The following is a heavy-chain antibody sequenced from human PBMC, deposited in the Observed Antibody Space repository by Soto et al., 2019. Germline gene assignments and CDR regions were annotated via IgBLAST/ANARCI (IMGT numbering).Heavy chain of an antibody. CDR2: IIPIFGTA. V-gene: IGHV1-69*01. CDR1: GGTFSSYA. J-gene: IGHJ2*01. D-gene: IGHD3-16*01. Sequence: QVQLVQSGAEVKKPGSSVKVSCKASGGTFSSYAISWVRQAPGQGLEWMGGIIPIFGTANYAQKFQGRVTITADESTSTAYMELSSLRSEDTAVYYCARVGDLLGESRSYWYFDLWGRGTLVTVSS. CDR3: ARVGDLLGESRSYWYFDL.